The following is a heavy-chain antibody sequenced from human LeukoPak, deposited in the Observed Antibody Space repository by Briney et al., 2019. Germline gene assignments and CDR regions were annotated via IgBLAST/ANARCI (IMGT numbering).Heavy chain of an antibody. CDR2: MNPNSGNT. J-gene: IGHJ3*02. V-gene: IGHV1-8*02. CDR1: GYTFTSYG. Sequence: ASVKVSCKASGYTFTSYGISWVRQAPGQGLEWMGWMNPNSGNTGYAQKFQGRVTMTRNTSISTAYMELSSLRSEDTAVYYCARGEKLRYFDWLLFVGAFDIWGQGTMVTVSS. CDR3: ARGEKLRYFDWLLFVGAFDI. D-gene: IGHD3-9*01.